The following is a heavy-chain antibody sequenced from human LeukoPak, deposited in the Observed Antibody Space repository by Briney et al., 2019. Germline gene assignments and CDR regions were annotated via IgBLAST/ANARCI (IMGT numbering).Heavy chain of an antibody. D-gene: IGHD3-16*01. V-gene: IGHV3-23*01. CDR3: HGGYAYSLENFDY. CDR2: ITRSGDAT. J-gene: IGHJ4*02. CDR1: GLAVNKYG. Sequence: PGGSLRPFQAASGLAVNKYGMRWVRLSPGKGLEWIAAITRSGDATHYSNSAKGRFTISRDNAKNTLYVQMTGLTVEASGVYYCHGGYAYSLENFDYWGQGTLVTVSS.